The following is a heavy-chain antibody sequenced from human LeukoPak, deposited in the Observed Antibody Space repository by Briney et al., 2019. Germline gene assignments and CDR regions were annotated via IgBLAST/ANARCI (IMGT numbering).Heavy chain of an antibody. CDR3: ARDPRVTTVTTSLLDY. V-gene: IGHV1-18*01. CDR1: GYTFTSYG. J-gene: IGHJ4*02. D-gene: IGHD4-17*01. Sequence: ASVKVSCTASGYTFTSYGISWVRQAPGQGLEWMGWISAYNGNTNYAQKLQGRVTMTTDTSTSTAYMELRSLRSDDTAVYYCARDPRVTTVTTSLLDYWGQGTLVAVSS. CDR2: ISAYNGNT.